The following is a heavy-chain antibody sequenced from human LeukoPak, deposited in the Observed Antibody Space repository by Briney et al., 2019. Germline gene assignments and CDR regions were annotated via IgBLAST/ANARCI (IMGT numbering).Heavy chain of an antibody. J-gene: IGHJ4*02. Sequence: PGGSLRLSCAASGFTFSSYAMSWVRQAPGKGLEWVSAISGSGGSTYYADSVKGRFTISRDNSKNTLYLQMNSLRAEDTAVYYCAKVVSGYYYDSSGYIDYWGQGTLVTVSS. CDR1: GFTFSSYA. CDR2: ISGSGGST. D-gene: IGHD3-22*01. V-gene: IGHV3-23*01. CDR3: AKVVSGYYYDSSGYIDY.